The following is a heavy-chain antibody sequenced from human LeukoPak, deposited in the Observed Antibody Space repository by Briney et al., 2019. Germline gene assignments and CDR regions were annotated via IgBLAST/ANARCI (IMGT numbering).Heavy chain of an antibody. D-gene: IGHD3-22*01. J-gene: IGHJ4*02. CDR3: ARGLSHYYDSSGY. V-gene: IGHV4-34*01. CDR2: INHSGGT. Sequence: SETLSLTCAVYGGSFSGYYWSWIRQPPGKGLEWIGEINHSGGTNYNPSLKSRVTISVDTSKNQFSLKLNSVTAADTAVYYCARGLSHYYDSSGYWGQGTLVTVSS. CDR1: GGSFSGYY.